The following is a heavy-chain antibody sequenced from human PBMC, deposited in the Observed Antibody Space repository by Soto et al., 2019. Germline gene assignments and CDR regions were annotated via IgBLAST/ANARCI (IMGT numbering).Heavy chain of an antibody. J-gene: IGHJ4*02. CDR1: GFTFSSYG. V-gene: IGHV3-33*01. CDR2: IWYDGSNK. Sequence: QVQLVESGGGVVQPGRSLRLSCAASGFTFSSYGMHWVRQAPGKGLEWVAVIWYDGSNKYYADSVKGRFTISRDNSKNTLYLQMNSLRAEDTAVYYCARTPPAMVDWGQGTLVTVSS. CDR3: ARTPPAMVD. D-gene: IGHD5-18*01.